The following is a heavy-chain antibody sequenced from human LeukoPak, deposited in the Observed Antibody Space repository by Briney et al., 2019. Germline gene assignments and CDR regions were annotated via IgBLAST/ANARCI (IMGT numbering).Heavy chain of an antibody. CDR1: GYTFTSYG. D-gene: IGHD6-13*01. J-gene: IGHJ4*02. V-gene: IGHV1-18*01. CDR2: ISAYNGNT. CDR3: ARYSSSWDALDY. Sequence: ASVKVSCKASGYTFTSYGISWVRQAPGQGLEWMGWISAYNGNTNYAQKLQGRVTMTRDTSTSTVYMELSSLRSEDTAVYYCARYSSSWDALDYWGQGTLVTVSS.